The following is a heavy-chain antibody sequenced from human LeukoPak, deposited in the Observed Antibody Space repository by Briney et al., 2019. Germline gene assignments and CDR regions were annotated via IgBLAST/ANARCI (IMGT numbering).Heavy chain of an antibody. CDR2: INTDGGSI. Sequence: PGGSLRLSCAASGFTFSAYWMHWVRQAPGKGLVWVSRINTDGGSIRYADSVKGRFTISRDNAKNTVHLQMNSLRAEDTAIYYCAKVLELRLNYYYGMDVWGQGTTVTVSS. J-gene: IGHJ6*02. CDR1: GFTFSAYW. CDR3: AKVLELRLNYYYGMDV. V-gene: IGHV3-74*01. D-gene: IGHD1-7*01.